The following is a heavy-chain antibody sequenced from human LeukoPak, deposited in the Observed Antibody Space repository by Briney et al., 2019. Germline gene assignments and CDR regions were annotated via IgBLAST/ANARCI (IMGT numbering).Heavy chain of an antibody. CDR2: IYTSGST. V-gene: IGHV4-4*07. Sequence: SETLSLICTVSGGSISSYYWSWIRQPAGKGLEWIGRIYTSGSTNYNPSLKSRVTMSVDTSKNQFSLKLSSVTAADTAVYYCARDFVGYCSSTSCYRFDPWGQGTLVTVSS. D-gene: IGHD2-2*02. CDR3: ARDFVGYCSSTSCYRFDP. CDR1: GGSISSYY. J-gene: IGHJ5*02.